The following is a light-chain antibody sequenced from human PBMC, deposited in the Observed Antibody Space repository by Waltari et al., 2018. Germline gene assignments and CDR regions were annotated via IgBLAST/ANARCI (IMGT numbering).Light chain of an antibody. V-gene: IGKV1-12*01. CDR3: QQAGSLPG. CDR2: SAS. J-gene: IGKJ3*01. CDR1: QSIRTW. Sequence: DIQMTQSPSSVSASVGDRVTIACRASQSIRTWLAWYQQKPGKAPKLLIYSASSLQSGAPSRFSGSGSGTDFTLTISSLQPEDSAIYFCQQAGSLPGFGPGTKLDIK.